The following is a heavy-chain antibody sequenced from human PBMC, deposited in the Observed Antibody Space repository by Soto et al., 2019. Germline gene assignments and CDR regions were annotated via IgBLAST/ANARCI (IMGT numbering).Heavy chain of an antibody. CDR1: GYTLADLS. V-gene: IGHV1-24*01. CDR3: ARGETFDI. Sequence: ASVKVSCKVSGYTLADLSIHWVRQAPGKGLEWVGGSVSEDGETVYAQKFQGRVTMTEDTSTDTAYMELGTLTSEDTAVYYCARGETFDIWGQGTMVTVSS. D-gene: IGHD3-10*01. CDR2: SVSEDGET. J-gene: IGHJ3*02.